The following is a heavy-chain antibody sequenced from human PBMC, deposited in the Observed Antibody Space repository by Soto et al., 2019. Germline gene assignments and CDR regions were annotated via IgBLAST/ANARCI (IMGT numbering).Heavy chain of an antibody. CDR3: AYLVPRPA. Sequence: GGSLRLSCSGSGFTFSSCSMHWVRQSPGKGLEYVSHMSGDGGRTYYADSVKGRFTISRDNSKNMLYLQMSSLRPDDSAVYYCAYLVPRPAWGQGTLVTASS. CDR1: GFTFSSCS. D-gene: IGHD3-10*01. CDR2: MSGDGGRT. J-gene: IGHJ5*02. V-gene: IGHV3-64D*06.